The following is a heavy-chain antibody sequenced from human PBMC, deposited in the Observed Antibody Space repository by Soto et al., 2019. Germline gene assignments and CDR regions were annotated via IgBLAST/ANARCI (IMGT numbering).Heavy chain of an antibody. CDR3: ARGYYYGGLDP. V-gene: IGHV3-30-3*01. CDR1: GFTFSRYA. CDR2: ISYDGSEK. Sequence: ESGGGVVQPGRSLRLSCAASGFTFSRYAMHWARQAPGKGLEWVTVISYDGSEKYYVDSVKGRFTSSRDNSRNEVYLQMNSPRGEDTAVYYCARGYYYGGLDPWGQGTLVTVSA. J-gene: IGHJ5*02. D-gene: IGHD3-10*01.